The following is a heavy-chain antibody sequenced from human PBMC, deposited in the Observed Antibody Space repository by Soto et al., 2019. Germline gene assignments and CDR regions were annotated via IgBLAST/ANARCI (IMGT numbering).Heavy chain of an antibody. CDR3: ARDRGTIQLWLPFY. CDR1: GYTFSSYG. D-gene: IGHD5-18*01. J-gene: IGHJ4*02. Sequence: QAQLVQSGAEVKKPGASVKVSCKASGYTFSSYGISWVRQAPGQGLEWMGWISAYNGNTDYAQKLQGRVTMTTDTSTSTAYMELRSLRSDDTAVYYCARDRGTIQLWLPFYWGQGTLVTVSS. V-gene: IGHV1-18*01. CDR2: ISAYNGNT.